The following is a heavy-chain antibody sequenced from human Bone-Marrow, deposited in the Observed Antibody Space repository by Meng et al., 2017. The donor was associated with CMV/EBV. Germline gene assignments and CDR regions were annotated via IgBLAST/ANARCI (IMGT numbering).Heavy chain of an antibody. V-gene: IGHV3-33*05. CDR2: ISYDGSDK. D-gene: IGHD2-15*01. CDR3: SVAATPYYYYGMDV. CDR1: GFTFSSYG. J-gene: IGHJ6*02. Sequence: GGSLRLSCAASGFTFSSYGMHWVRQAPGKGLEWVAVISYDGSDKYYADSVKGRFTISRDNSKNTLYLQMNSLRAEDTAVYYCSVAATPYYYYGMDVWGQGTTVTVSS.